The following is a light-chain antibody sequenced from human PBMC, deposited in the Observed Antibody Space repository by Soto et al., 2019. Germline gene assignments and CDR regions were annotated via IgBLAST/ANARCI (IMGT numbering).Light chain of an antibody. CDR2: GNS. Sequence: QSLLAQPPSFSWAPGHSFTISXTGXXSNIGAGYDVHWYQQLPGTAPKLLIYGNSNRPSGVPDRFSGSKSGTSASLAITGLQAEDEADYYCQSYDSSLSGYVFGTGTKV. J-gene: IGLJ1*01. CDR1: XSNIGAGYD. V-gene: IGLV1-40*01. CDR3: QSYDSSLSGYV.